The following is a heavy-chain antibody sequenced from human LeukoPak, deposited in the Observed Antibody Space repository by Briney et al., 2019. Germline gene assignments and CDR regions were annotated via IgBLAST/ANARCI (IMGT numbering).Heavy chain of an antibody. Sequence: PSETLSLTCAVSGGSISSYYWSWIRQPPGKGLEWIGYIYYSGSTNYNPSLKSRVTISVDTSKNQFSLKLSSVTAADTAVYYCARGVYSGYDHFYYYYYYYMDVWGKGTTVTVSS. D-gene: IGHD5-12*01. J-gene: IGHJ6*03. CDR2: IYYSGST. CDR3: ARGVYSGYDHFYYYYYYYMDV. V-gene: IGHV4-59*01. CDR1: GGSISSYY.